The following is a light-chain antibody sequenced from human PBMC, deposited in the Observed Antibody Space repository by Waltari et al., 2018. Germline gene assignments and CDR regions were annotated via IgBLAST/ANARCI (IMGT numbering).Light chain of an antibody. CDR2: GVS. CDR3: SSYTTRDTWL. CDR1: NSDIGVHNY. J-gene: IGLJ3*02. Sequence: QSALTQPASVSGSPGQSITISCTGTNSDIGVHNYVSWYQQHPGKAPKLILYGVSKRPSVVSTRFSGSKADNTASLTISGVQAGDEADYYCSSYTTRDTWLFGGGTKVTVL. V-gene: IGLV2-14*03.